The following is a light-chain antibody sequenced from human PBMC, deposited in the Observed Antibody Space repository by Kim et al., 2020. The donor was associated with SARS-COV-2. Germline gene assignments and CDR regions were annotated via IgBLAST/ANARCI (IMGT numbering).Light chain of an antibody. Sequence: QSALTQPASVSGSPGQSITISCTGTSSDVGGYNYVSWYQQHPGKAPKLMIYAVTNRPSGISNRFSGSKSGNTASLTISGLQAEDEADYYCSSYTRSSTWVFGGGTQLTVL. V-gene: IGLV2-14*03. J-gene: IGLJ3*02. CDR3: SSYTRSSTWV. CDR2: AVT. CDR1: SSDVGGYNY.